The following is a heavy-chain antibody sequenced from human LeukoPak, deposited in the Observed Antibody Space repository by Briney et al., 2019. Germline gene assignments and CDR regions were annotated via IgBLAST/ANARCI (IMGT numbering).Heavy chain of an antibody. CDR2: IYSGDNT. J-gene: IGHJ3*02. Sequence: GGSLRLSCAGSGFSVSSNYMTWVRQAPGKGLEWVAVIYSGDNTYYLDSVKGRFTVSRDKSKNTLYLQMSSLRAEDTAVYYCARDLEYFDSGTACDIWGQGTMVTVSP. CDR1: GFSVSSNY. CDR3: ARDLEYFDSGTACDI. V-gene: IGHV3-53*01. D-gene: IGHD3-9*01.